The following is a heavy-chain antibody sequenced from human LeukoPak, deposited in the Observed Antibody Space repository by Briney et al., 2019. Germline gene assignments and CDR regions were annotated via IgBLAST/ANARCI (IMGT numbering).Heavy chain of an antibody. Sequence: PGGSLRLSCAASGFTFSSYGMHWVRQAPGKGLEWVAFIRYDGSNKYYADSVKGRFTISRDNSKNTLYLQMNSLRAEDTAVYYCARTSRDYYDSSGPFGYWGQGTLVTVSS. V-gene: IGHV3-30*02. J-gene: IGHJ4*02. D-gene: IGHD3-22*01. CDR2: IRYDGSNK. CDR3: ARTSRDYYDSSGPFGY. CDR1: GFTFSSYG.